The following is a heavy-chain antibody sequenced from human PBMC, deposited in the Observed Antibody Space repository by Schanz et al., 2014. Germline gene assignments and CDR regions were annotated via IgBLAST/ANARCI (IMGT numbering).Heavy chain of an antibody. CDR2: INTNTGNP. Sequence: QVQLVQSGSELKKPGASVNISCKASGYTFTTYALNWVRQAPGQGLEWMDWINTNTGNPTYAQGFTGRFVFSLDTSVNTANLQISFLKAYDTAVFFCARGEANWGQYWGQGTLVTVSS. J-gene: IGHJ4*02. D-gene: IGHD7-27*01. CDR1: GYTFTTYA. CDR3: ARGEANWGQY. V-gene: IGHV7-4-1*02.